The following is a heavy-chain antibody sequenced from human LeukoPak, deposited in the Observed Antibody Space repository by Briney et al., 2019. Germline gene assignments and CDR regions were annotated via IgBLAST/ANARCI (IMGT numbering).Heavy chain of an antibody. CDR1: GFTFSSYW. CDR3: ARDPYSSSWFDY. J-gene: IGHJ4*02. Sequence: GGSLRLSCAAFGFTFSSYWMHWVRQAPGKGLVWVSRINTDGSSTNYADSVKGRFTISRDNAKNTLHLQMNSLRAEDTAVYYCARDPYSSSWFDYWGQGTLVTVSS. D-gene: IGHD6-13*01. CDR2: INTDGSST. V-gene: IGHV3-74*01.